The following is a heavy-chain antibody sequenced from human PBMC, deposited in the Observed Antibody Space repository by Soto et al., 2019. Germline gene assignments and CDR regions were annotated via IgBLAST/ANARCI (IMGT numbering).Heavy chain of an antibody. V-gene: IGHV4-34*01. CDR3: ARGGSYYGSGSYFTYYFDY. D-gene: IGHD3-10*01. CDR1: GGSFSGYY. Sequence: QVQLQQWGAGLLKPSETLSLTCAVYGGSFSGYYWSWIRQPPGKGLEWIGEINHSGSTNYNPSLKRRVTISVDTSKNQFSLKLSSVTAADTAVYYCARGGSYYGSGSYFTYYFDYWGQGTLVTVSS. J-gene: IGHJ4*02. CDR2: INHSGST.